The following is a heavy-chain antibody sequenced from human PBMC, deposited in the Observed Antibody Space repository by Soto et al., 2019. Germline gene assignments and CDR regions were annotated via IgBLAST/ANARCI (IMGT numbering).Heavy chain of an antibody. CDR1: GDTFNNYA. CDR2: IIPIYDSP. CDR3: AASTFLSGVSGYFHLDF. Sequence: QVHLVQSGTEVKKPGSSVKGSCKASGDTFNNYAISWVRQAPGQGLQWMGGIIPIYDSPSYAQCSHNRVTMTADRSTSTAHLELNGLTSEDTAVYYCAASTFLSGVSGYFHLDFWGQGTLVTVSS. V-gene: IGHV1-69*06. J-gene: IGHJ4*02. D-gene: IGHD3-3*01.